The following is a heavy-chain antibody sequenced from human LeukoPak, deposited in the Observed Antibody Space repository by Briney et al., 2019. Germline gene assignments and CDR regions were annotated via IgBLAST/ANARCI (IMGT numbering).Heavy chain of an antibody. J-gene: IGHJ2*01. CDR1: GFTFSRYS. V-gene: IGHV3-21*01. D-gene: IGHD6-13*01. CDR2: ISISSSYI. Sequence: PGGSLRLSCAASGFTFSRYSMNWVRQAPGKGLEWVSSISISSSYIYYADSVKGRFTMSRDNAKNSLYLQMNSLRAGDTAVYYCARAAYSSTWYSRYFDLWGRGTLVTVSS. CDR3: ARAAYSSTWYSRYFDL.